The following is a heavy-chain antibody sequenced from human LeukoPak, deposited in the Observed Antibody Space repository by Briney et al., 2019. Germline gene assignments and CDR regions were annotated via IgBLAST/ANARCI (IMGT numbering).Heavy chain of an antibody. D-gene: IGHD3-3*01. CDR2: IYYSGHS. CDR1: GGSISSSNYY. CDR3: ARHRRDHDFWSGSNPTDYYYYMDV. J-gene: IGHJ6*03. Sequence: PSETLYLTCTVSGGSISSSNYYWGWIRPPPGNGLEWNGTIYYSGHSYYNPSLKSRATIFVDTSQNQFSLKLSSVTAADTAVYYCARHRRDHDFWSGSNPTDYYYYMDVWGKGTSVTVSS. V-gene: IGHV4-39*01.